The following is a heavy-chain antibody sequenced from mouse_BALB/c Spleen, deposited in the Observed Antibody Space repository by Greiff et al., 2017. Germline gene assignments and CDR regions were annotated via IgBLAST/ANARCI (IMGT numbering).Heavy chain of an antibody. V-gene: IGHV1-31*01. CDR2: INPYNGAT. J-gene: IGHJ2*01. CDR1: GYSFTGYY. Sequence: VQLQQSGPELVKPGASVKISCKASGYSFTGYYMHWVKQSHVKSLEWIGRINPYNGATSYNQNFKDKASLTVDKSSSTAYMELHSLTSEDSAVYYCARSGAYYGNFFDYWGQGTTLTVSS. CDR3: ARSGAYYGNFFDY. D-gene: IGHD2-10*01.